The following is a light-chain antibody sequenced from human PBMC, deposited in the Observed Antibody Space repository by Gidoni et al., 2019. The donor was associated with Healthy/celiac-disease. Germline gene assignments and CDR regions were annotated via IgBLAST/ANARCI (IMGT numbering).Light chain of an antibody. Sequence: EIVMTQSPLSLPVTPGEPASISCRSSPSLLHSNGYNYLDWYLQKPGQSPQLLIYLGSNRASGVPDRFGGSGSGTDFTLKISRVEAEDVGVYYCMQALQTPRTFGQGTKVEIK. CDR3: MQALQTPRT. J-gene: IGKJ1*01. CDR1: PSLLHSNGYNY. CDR2: LGS. V-gene: IGKV2-28*01.